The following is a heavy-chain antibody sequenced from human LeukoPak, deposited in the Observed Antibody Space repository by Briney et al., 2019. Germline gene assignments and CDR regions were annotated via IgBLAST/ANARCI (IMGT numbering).Heavy chain of an antibody. V-gene: IGHV3-7*01. Sequence: GGSLRLSCVASGFTFVNHWMTWVRQAPGKGLEWVANIKQDGSEKYYVDSVKGRFTISRDNAKNSLYLQMNSLRVEDTAVYYCARDKIAVAGTGAFDIWGQGTMVTVSS. CDR1: GFTFVNHW. D-gene: IGHD6-19*01. CDR3: ARDKIAVAGTGAFDI. J-gene: IGHJ3*02. CDR2: IKQDGSEK.